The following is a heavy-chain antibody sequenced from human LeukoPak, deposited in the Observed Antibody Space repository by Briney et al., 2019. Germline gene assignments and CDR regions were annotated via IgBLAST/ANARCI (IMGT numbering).Heavy chain of an antibody. V-gene: IGHV4-59*04. J-gene: IGHJ4*02. Sequence: SETLSLTCTVSGGSISSYYWSWIRQPPGKGLEWIGSIYHSGSTYYNPSLKSRVTISVDTSKNQFSLKLSSVTAADTAVYYCAKAAAGYYFDYWGQGTLVTVSS. CDR1: GGSISSYY. D-gene: IGHD6-13*01. CDR3: AKAAAGYYFDY. CDR2: IYHSGST.